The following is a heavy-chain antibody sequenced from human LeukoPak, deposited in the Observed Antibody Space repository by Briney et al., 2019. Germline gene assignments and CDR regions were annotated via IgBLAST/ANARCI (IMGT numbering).Heavy chain of an antibody. CDR2: IYHSGST. D-gene: IGHD1-1*01. Sequence: KASETLSLTCTVSGYSISSGYYWGWIRQPPGKGLEWIGSIYHSGSTYYNPSLKSRVTISVDTSKNQFSLKLSSVTAADTAVYYCARISLPLAGFGDYFDYWGQGTLVTVSS. V-gene: IGHV4-38-2*02. J-gene: IGHJ4*02. CDR1: GYSISSGYY. CDR3: ARISLPLAGFGDYFDY.